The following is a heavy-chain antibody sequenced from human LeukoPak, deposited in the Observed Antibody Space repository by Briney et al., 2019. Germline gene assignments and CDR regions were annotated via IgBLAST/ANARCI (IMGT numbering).Heavy chain of an antibody. CDR2: IKPSGTET. Sequence: GGSLRLSCAASGFAITDHHMDWVRQAPGKGLEWVANIKPSGTETYYGDPVKGRFTISRDNAKNLLYLQMSSLRAEDTAVYSCGRFGDEAGIDNWGQGTLVTVSS. V-gene: IGHV3-7*01. CDR3: GRFGDEAGIDN. J-gene: IGHJ4*02. CDR1: GFAITDHH. D-gene: IGHD3-10*01.